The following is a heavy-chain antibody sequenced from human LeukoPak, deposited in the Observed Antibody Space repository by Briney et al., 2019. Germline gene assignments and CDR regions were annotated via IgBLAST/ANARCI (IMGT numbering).Heavy chain of an antibody. Sequence: GGSLRLSCAASGFTFSDYYMSWIRQAPGKGLEWVSYISSSGSTIYYADSVKGRFTISRDNAKNSLYLQMNSLRAEDTAVYYCARDEGSSLESSWFDPWGQGTLVTVSS. CDR2: ISSSGSTI. CDR3: ARDEGSSLESSWFDP. D-gene: IGHD6-13*01. V-gene: IGHV3-11*04. CDR1: GFTFSDYY. J-gene: IGHJ5*02.